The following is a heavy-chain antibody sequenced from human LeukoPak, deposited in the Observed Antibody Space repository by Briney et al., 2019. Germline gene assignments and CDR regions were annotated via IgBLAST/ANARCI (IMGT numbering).Heavy chain of an antibody. Sequence: GGSLRLSCVPSGFTFSAYGMHWVPHAPGKGLEYVAAINANGGSTYYANAVKGRFTISRDNSRSKLYLQMGSLRTEDMAVYYCAREGSYGESDYWGQGTLVTVSS. D-gene: IGHD3-16*01. V-gene: IGHV3-64*01. CDR2: INANGGST. J-gene: IGHJ4*02. CDR1: GFTFSAYG. CDR3: AREGSYGESDY.